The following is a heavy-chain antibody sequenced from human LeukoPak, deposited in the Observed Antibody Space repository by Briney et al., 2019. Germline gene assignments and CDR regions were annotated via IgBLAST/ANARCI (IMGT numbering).Heavy chain of an antibody. D-gene: IGHD1-26*01. CDR3: ARDSGSGNNDY. J-gene: IGHJ4*02. CDR1: GFTFSNYG. V-gene: IGHV1-3*01. Sequence: GRSLRLSCVASGFTFSNYGMHWVRQAPGKGLEWMGWISAGNGNTKYSQNFQGRVTFISNTSATTAFMELSSLRSEDAAVYYCARDSGSGNNDYWGQGTLVTVSS. CDR2: ISAGNGNT.